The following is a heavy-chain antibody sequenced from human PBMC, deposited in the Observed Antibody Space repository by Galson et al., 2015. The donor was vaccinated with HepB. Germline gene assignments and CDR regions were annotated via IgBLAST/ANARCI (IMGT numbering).Heavy chain of an antibody. J-gene: IGHJ5*02. CDR3: ARDGHSRRSSRGVGWFDP. CDR1: GFTFSSYS. Sequence: SLRLSCAASGFTFSSYSMNWVRQAPGKGLEWVSSISSSSSYIYYADSVKGRFTISRDNAKNSLYLQMNSLRAEDTAVYYCARDGHSRRSSRGVGWFDPWARGPWSPSPQ. CDR2: ISSSSSYI. V-gene: IGHV3-21*01. D-gene: IGHD6-13*01.